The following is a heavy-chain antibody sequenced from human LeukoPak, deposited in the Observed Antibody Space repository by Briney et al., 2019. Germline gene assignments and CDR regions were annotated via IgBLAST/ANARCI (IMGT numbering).Heavy chain of an antibody. CDR3: ATYHQRFDP. CDR2: MYYSGST. D-gene: IGHD2-2*01. J-gene: IGHJ5*02. CDR1: GGSISSSSSY. Sequence: SETLSLTCTVSGGSISSSSSYWGWIRQSPGKGLEWIGNMYYSGSTYYNPSLKSRVAISVDASRNLFSLKLSSVTAADTAVYYCATYHQRFDPWGQGTLVTVSS. V-gene: IGHV4-39*02.